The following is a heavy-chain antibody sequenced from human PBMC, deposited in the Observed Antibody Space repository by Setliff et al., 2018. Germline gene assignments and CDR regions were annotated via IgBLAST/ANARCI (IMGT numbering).Heavy chain of an antibody. CDR2: INPYSGNT. CDR3: SRLVRYCTRTSCQRLSGDDY. D-gene: IGHD2-2*01. Sequence: GASVKVSCKASGYTFTNYGVAWVRQAPGQGLEWMGWINPYSGNTYYAPKFQGRITMTTDTSTTTAYMELKSLRSDDTAIYYCSRLVRYCTRTSCQRLSGDDYWGQGALVTVSS. J-gene: IGHJ4*02. V-gene: IGHV1-18*01. CDR1: GYTFTNYG.